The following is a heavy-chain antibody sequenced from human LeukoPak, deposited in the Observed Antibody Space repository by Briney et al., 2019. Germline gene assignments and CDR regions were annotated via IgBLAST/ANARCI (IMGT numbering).Heavy chain of an antibody. Sequence: SETLSLTCAVYGGSFSGYYWSWIRQPPGKGLEWIGEINHSGSTNYNPSLKSRVTISVDTSKNQFYLKLSSVTAADTAAYYCARVVAVAGTAEGVDYWGQGTLVTVSS. J-gene: IGHJ4*02. CDR1: GGSFSGYY. V-gene: IGHV4-34*01. CDR3: ARVVAVAGTAEGVDY. D-gene: IGHD6-19*01. CDR2: INHSGST.